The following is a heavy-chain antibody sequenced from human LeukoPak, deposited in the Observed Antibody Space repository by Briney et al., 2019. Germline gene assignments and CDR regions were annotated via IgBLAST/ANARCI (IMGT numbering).Heavy chain of an antibody. Sequence: SETLSLTCAVYGGSFSGYYWSWIRQPPGKGLEWIGEINQSGSTNYNPSLKSRVTISVDTSKNQFSLQLSSVTAADTAVYSCAIRIAAAGIGFDPWGQGTLVTVSS. CDR1: GGSFSGYY. J-gene: IGHJ5*02. CDR3: AIRIAAAGIGFDP. V-gene: IGHV4-34*01. D-gene: IGHD6-13*01. CDR2: INQSGST.